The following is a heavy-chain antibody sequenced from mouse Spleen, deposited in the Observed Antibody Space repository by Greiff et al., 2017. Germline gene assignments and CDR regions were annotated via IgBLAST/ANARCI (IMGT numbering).Heavy chain of an antibody. CDR3: ARQDYGSSQFAY. D-gene: IGHD1-1*01. V-gene: IGHV5-6*02. CDR2: ISSGGSYT. J-gene: IGHJ3*01. CDR1: GFTVRSYG. Sequence: DVMVVEAGGELVKPGGSLKLSCAASGFTVRSYGMSWGCQTPDKRLEWVATISSGGSYTYYPDSVKGRFTISRDNAKNTLYLQMSSLKSEDTAMYYCARQDYGSSQFAYWGQGTLVTVSA.